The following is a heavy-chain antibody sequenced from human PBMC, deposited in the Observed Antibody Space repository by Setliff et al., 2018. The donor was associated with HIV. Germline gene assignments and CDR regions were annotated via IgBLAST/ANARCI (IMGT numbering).Heavy chain of an antibody. CDR3: ARPSLGIGGGSKFDS. CDR1: GGPLSSYY. Sequence: SETLSLTCTVSGGPLSSYYWNWIRQPPGKGLEWIGNFHFSGSTYYNPSLKSRVTISVDPSQNQFSLRLISVTAADAAIYYCARPSLGIGGGSKFDSWGQGIRVTVSS. J-gene: IGHJ4*02. V-gene: IGHV4-59*08. D-gene: IGHD3-3*01. CDR2: FHFSGST.